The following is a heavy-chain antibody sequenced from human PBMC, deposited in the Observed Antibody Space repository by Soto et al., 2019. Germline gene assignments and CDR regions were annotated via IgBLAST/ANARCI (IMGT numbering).Heavy chain of an antibody. CDR3: ARGGEPIDY. Sequence: ASVKVSCKASGYTFTSYAMHWVRQAPGQRLEWMGWINAGNGNTKHPQKFQGRVTITRDTSASTAYMELSSLRPEDTAVYYCARGGEPIDYRGQGTLVTVSS. D-gene: IGHD2-21*01. CDR1: GYTFTSYA. V-gene: IGHV1-3*01. CDR2: INAGNGNT. J-gene: IGHJ4*02.